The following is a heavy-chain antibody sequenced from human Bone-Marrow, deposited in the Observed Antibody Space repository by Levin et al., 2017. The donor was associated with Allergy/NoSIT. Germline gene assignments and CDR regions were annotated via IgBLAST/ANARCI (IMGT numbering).Heavy chain of an antibody. Sequence: PGGSLRLSCTVSGGSISSSSYYWGWIRQPPGKGLEWIGSIYYSGSTYYNPSLKSRVTISVDTSKNQFSLKLSSVTAADTAVYYCARDPGSVLLWFGGDLGDAFDIWGQGTMVTVSS. CDR3: ARDPGSVLLWFGGDLGDAFDI. V-gene: IGHV4-39*07. CDR2: IYYSGST. CDR1: GGSISSSSYY. D-gene: IGHD3-10*01. J-gene: IGHJ3*02.